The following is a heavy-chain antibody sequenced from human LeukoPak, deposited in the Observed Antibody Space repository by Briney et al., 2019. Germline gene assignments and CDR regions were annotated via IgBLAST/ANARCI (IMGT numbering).Heavy chain of an antibody. Sequence: GGSLRLSCAASGFTFSNYEMHWVRQAPGKGLEWVSYISSTSNMIYYADSVRGRFTISRDNAENSLYLQMNSLRAEDTAVYYCATASGSWYRYYFDNWGQGTLVTVSS. CDR1: GFTFSNYE. CDR3: ATASGSWYRYYFDN. J-gene: IGHJ4*02. CDR2: ISSTSNMI. D-gene: IGHD6-13*01. V-gene: IGHV3-48*03.